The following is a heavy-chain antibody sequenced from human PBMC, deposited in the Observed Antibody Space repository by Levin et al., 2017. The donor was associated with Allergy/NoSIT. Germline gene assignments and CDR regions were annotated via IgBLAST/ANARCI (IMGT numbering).Heavy chain of an antibody. J-gene: IGHJ4*02. Sequence: SETLSLTCAVSGGSISSSNWWSWVRQPPGKGLEWIGEIYHSGSTNYNPSLKSRVTISVDKSKNQFSLKLSSVTAADTAVYYCARDPAGYSSGAPRDNYWGQGTLVTVSS. CDR2: IYHSGST. V-gene: IGHV4-4*02. CDR1: GGSISSSNW. CDR3: ARDPAGYSSGAPRDNY. D-gene: IGHD6-19*01.